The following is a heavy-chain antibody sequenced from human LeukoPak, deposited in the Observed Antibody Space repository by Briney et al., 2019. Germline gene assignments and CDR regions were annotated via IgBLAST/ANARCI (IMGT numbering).Heavy chain of an antibody. V-gene: IGHV3-23*01. D-gene: IGHD2-21*02. J-gene: IGHJ4*02. CDR1: RFTFINFA. CDR2: ITGNGHNT. Sequence: GGSLRLSCAASRFTFINFAMSWVRQAPGKGLEWVSTITGNGHNTYYADSVTGRFTISRDNSQNTLYLQMNSLRGEDTAVYYCAKDVPYSGDCAGNYFALWGRGTLVAVSS. CDR3: AKDVPYSGDCAGNYFAL.